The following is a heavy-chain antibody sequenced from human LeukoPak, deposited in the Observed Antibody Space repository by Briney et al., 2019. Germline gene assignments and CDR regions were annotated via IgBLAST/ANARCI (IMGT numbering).Heavy chain of an antibody. CDR1: GFAFRNYG. J-gene: IGHJ6*02. V-gene: IGHV3-30*18. Sequence: GRSLRLSCAASGFAFRNYGMHWVRQVPGKGLEWLGVVTYDGSKAFYADSVKGRLTISRDNSKNTLYLQMNTLRVEDRAVYFCAKDQRTMTRRMDVWGQGTAVIVSS. CDR3: AKDQRTMTRRMDV. D-gene: IGHD2-2*01. CDR2: VTYDGSKA.